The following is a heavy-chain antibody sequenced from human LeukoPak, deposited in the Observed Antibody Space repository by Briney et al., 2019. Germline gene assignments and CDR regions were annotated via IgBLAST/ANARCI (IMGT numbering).Heavy chain of an antibody. J-gene: IGHJ6*03. Sequence: GGSLRLSCAASGFTFSSYGMHWVRQAPGKGLEWVAFIRYDGSNKYYADSVKGRFTISRDNAKNSLYLQMNSLRAEDTAVYYCARDSHSSSWYYYYYYMDVWGKGTTVTVSS. CDR1: GFTFSSYG. V-gene: IGHV3-30*02. D-gene: IGHD6-13*01. CDR3: ARDSHSSSWYYYYYYMDV. CDR2: IRYDGSNK.